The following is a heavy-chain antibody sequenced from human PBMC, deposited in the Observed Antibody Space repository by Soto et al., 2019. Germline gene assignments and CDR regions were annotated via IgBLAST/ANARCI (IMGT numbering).Heavy chain of an antibody. CDR1: GFSFSDYY. CDR2: ISYSGSDI. D-gene: IGHD2-2*01. Sequence: QVQLVESGGGLVKPGGSLRLSCAASGFSFSDYYMTWIRQAPGKGLEWVSYISYSGSDIYYADSVKGRFTISRDNAKNSMYLQMSSLSADDTAVFYCARGILGPAAMFGLFYFWGQGTLVTVSS. J-gene: IGHJ4*02. V-gene: IGHV3-11*01. CDR3: ARGILGPAAMFGLFYF.